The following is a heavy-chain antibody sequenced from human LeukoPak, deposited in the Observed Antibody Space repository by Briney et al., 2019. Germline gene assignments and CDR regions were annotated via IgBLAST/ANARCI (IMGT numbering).Heavy chain of an antibody. D-gene: IGHD6-19*01. CDR1: RFSFSNAW. CDR2: ISGSGDNT. CDR3: AFPGYNSVY. Sequence: GGSLRLSCADSRFSFSNAWMSWVRQAPGRGLEWVSGISGSGDNTYNADSVKGRFTIARDNSKNTLYLQMSSLRAEDTAVYYCAFPGYNSVYWGQGTLVTVSS. V-gene: IGHV3-23*01. J-gene: IGHJ4*02.